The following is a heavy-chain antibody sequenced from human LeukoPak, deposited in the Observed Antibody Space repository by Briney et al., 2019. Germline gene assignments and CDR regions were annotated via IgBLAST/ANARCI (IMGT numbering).Heavy chain of an antibody. Sequence: GGSLRLSCAASGFTFSSYSMNWVRQAPGKGLEWVSSISSSSSYIYYADSVKGRFTISRDNAKNSLYLQMNSLRAEDTAVYYCARDFNAYCRGGSCYFDYYGIDVWGQGTTVTVSS. D-gene: IGHD2-15*01. V-gene: IGHV3-21*04. CDR1: GFTFSSYS. CDR2: ISSSSSYI. J-gene: IGHJ6*02. CDR3: ARDFNAYCRGGSCYFDYYGIDV.